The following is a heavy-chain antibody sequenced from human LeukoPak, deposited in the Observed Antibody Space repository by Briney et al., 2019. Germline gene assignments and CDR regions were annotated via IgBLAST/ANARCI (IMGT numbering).Heavy chain of an antibody. CDR2: IYTSGST. CDR3: ARGRYYDFWSGYYRDYYYYYYMDV. D-gene: IGHD3-3*01. Sequence: SETLSLTCTVSGGSISSYYWSWIRQPAGKGLEWIGRIYTSGSTNYNPSLKSRVTMSVDTSKNQFSLKLSSVTAADTAVYYCARGRYYDFWSGYYRDYYYYYYMDVWGKGTTVTVSS. CDR1: GGSISSYY. V-gene: IGHV4-4*07. J-gene: IGHJ6*03.